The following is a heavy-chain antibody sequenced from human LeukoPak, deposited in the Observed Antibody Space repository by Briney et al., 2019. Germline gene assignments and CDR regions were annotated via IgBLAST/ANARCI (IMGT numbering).Heavy chain of an antibody. Sequence: ASVTVSFKASGGTFSSYAISWVRQAPGQGLEWMGGIIPIFGTANYAQKFQGRVTITADESTSTAYMELSSLRSEDTAVYYCARDPSNTVGRYIYFDYWGQGTLVTVSS. V-gene: IGHV1-69*13. CDR1: GGTFSSYA. D-gene: IGHD6-19*01. J-gene: IGHJ4*02. CDR3: ARDPSNTVGRYIYFDY. CDR2: IIPIFGTA.